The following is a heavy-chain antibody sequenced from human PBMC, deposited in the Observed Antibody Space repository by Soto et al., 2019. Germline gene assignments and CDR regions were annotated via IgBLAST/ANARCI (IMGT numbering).Heavy chain of an antibody. Sequence: SETLSLTCTVSGGSFSPNYWSWIRQPPGKGLEWIGYIYHSGSTYYNPSLKSRVTISVDRSKNQFSLKLNSVTAADTAVYYCARVPDVWGQGTTVTVSS. CDR2: IYHSGST. CDR1: GGSFSPNY. J-gene: IGHJ6*02. V-gene: IGHV4-30-2*01. CDR3: ARVPDV.